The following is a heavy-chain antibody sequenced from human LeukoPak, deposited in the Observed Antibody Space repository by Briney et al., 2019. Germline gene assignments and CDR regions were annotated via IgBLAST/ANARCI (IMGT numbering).Heavy chain of an antibody. V-gene: IGHV3-21*01. Sequence: PGGSLRLSCAASGFTFRSYSMNWVRQAPGKGLEWVSSISSSSSYIYYADSVKGRFTISRDNAKNSLYLQMNSLRAEDTAVYYCAGGVVPAAQPDYWGQGTLVTVSS. CDR2: ISSSSSYI. J-gene: IGHJ4*02. CDR3: AGGVVPAAQPDY. D-gene: IGHD2-2*01. CDR1: GFTFRSYS.